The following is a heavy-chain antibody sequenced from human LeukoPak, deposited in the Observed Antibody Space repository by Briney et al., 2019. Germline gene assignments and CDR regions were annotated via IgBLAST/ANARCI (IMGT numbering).Heavy chain of an antibody. J-gene: IGHJ4*02. Sequence: GGSLRLSCAASGFTFSSFALSWVRRAPGKGLEWVSTISASGDDTFYAASVKGRFTISRDNSKNTLHLQVNSLRAEDTAIYYCAKEVFDTGKAFESWGQGTLVTVSS. D-gene: IGHD3-10*01. CDR1: GFTFSSFA. CDR3: AKEVFDTGKAFES. CDR2: ISASGDDT. V-gene: IGHV3-23*01.